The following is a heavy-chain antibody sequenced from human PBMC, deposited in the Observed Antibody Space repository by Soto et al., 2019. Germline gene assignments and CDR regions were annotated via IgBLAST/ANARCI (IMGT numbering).Heavy chain of an antibody. V-gene: IGHV3-23*01. Sequence: EVQLLESGGGLVQPGGSLRLSCAASGFTFSFYAMTWVRQAPGKGLEWVSIISGSGGSTLYADSVQGRFTISRDNSKNTLYLQMNSLRAXDTAIYYXAFDFWGQGTLVTVSS. CDR1: GFTFSFYA. J-gene: IGHJ4*02. CDR2: ISGSGGST. CDR3: AFDF.